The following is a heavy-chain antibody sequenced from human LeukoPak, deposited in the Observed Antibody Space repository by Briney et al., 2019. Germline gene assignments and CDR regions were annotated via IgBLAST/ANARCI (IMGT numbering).Heavy chain of an antibody. V-gene: IGHV4-34*01. D-gene: IGHD3-22*01. CDR2: INHSGST. Sequence: SETLSLTCAVYGGSFSGYYWSWIRQPPGKGLEWIGEINHSGSTNYNPSLKSRVTISVDTSKNQFSLKLSSVTAADTAVYYCARDHYYYDSSGMGTYYYGMDVWGQGTTVTVSS. CDR3: ARDHYYYDSSGMGTYYYGMDV. CDR1: GGSFSGYY. J-gene: IGHJ6*02.